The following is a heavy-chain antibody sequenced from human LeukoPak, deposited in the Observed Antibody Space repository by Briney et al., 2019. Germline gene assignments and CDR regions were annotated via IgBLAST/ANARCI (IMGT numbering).Heavy chain of an antibody. D-gene: IGHD3-9*01. CDR1: GFTFSRYW. Sequence: GGSLRLSCAASGFTFSRYWMSWVRQAPGKGLEWVANIKQDGSEKYYMDSVKGRFTISRDNAKNSLYLQMNGLRVEDTAVYYCASEKTGYRPELSRWGQGILVSVSS. V-gene: IGHV3-7*01. CDR3: ASEKTGYRPELSR. J-gene: IGHJ4*02. CDR2: IKQDGSEK.